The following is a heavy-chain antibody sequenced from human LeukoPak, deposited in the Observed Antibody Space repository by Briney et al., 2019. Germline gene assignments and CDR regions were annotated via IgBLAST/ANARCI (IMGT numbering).Heavy chain of an antibody. CDR1: GDSVSSNIAA. Sequence: SQTLSLTCAISGDSVSSNIAAWHWIRQSPSRGLEWLGRTYYKSKWYNDYAVSVKSRITFNPDTSENQFSLHLNSVTPEDTAVYYCARHLKVPSSGLPSRLSRNWFDPWGQGTLVTVSS. CDR3: ARHLKVPSSGLPSRLSRNWFDP. V-gene: IGHV6-1*01. CDR2: TYYKSKWYN. D-gene: IGHD6-19*01. J-gene: IGHJ5*02.